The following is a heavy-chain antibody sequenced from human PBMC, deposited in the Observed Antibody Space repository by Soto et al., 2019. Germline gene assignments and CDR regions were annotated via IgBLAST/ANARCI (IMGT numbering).Heavy chain of an antibody. V-gene: IGHV1-58*02. J-gene: IGHJ6*02. CDR3: SSDRPDTAIGWFV. CDR1: GFDFISSG. D-gene: IGHD2-15*01. CDR2: IVVYSGQT. Sequence: QMQLVQSGPEVKKPGTSVKVSCKASGFDFISSGIQWVRQAQGERLEWIGWIVVYSGQTHYAQKFQDRVTITRDTSTGTAYIEMTSLSSEDTAVYYCSSDRPDTAIGWFVWGQGTTVTVSS.